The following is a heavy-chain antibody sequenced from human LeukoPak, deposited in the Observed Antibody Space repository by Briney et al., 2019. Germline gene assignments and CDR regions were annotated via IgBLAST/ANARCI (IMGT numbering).Heavy chain of an antibody. Sequence: ASVKASCKASGYTFTSYYMHWVRQAPGQGLEWMGWINPNSGGTNYAQKFQGRVTMTRDTSISTAYMELSRLRSDDTAVYYCARGPYYDSSGYRYYFDYWGQGTLVTVSS. D-gene: IGHD3-22*01. CDR3: ARGPYYDSSGYRYYFDY. J-gene: IGHJ4*02. V-gene: IGHV1-2*02. CDR1: GYTFTSYY. CDR2: INPNSGGT.